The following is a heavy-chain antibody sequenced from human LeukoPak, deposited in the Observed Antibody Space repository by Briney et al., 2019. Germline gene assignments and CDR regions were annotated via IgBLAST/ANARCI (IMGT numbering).Heavy chain of an antibody. D-gene: IGHD6-6*01. CDR2: IIPIFGTA. J-gene: IGHJ1*01. CDR3: ARVHRIAARPGYFQH. CDR1: GGTFSSYA. Sequence: SVKVSCKASGGTFSSYAISWLRQAPGQGLEWMGGIIPIFGTANYAQKFQGRVTITTDESTSTAYMELSSLRSEDTAVYYCARVHRIAARPGYFQHWGQGTLVTVSS. V-gene: IGHV1-69*05.